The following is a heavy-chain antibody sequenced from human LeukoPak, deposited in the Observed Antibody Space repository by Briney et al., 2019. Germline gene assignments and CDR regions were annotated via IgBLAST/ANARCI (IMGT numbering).Heavy chain of an antibody. D-gene: IGHD3-3*01. V-gene: IGHV1-18*01. Sequence: GARVSVSFVSSLYTFTLYVDRGVPQARARGREGVGWISAYNSNTNYAQKLQGRVTMTTDTSTTTAYMELSSLRSEDTAVFYCARVDSRQNDAFDIWGQGTMVTVSS. J-gene: IGHJ3*02. CDR1: LYTFTLYV. CDR2: ISAYNSNT. CDR3: ARVDSRQNDAFDI.